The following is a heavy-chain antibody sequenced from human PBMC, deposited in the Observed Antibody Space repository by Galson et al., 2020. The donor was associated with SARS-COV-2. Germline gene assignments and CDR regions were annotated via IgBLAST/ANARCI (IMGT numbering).Heavy chain of an antibody. CDR3: ATERYDNSRGLES. V-gene: IGHV3-30*09. CDR1: GFLFSSNA. CDR2: ISDDGNKK. Sequence: SCAASGFLFSSNAMHWVRQAPGKGLEWVTVISDDGNKKYYAESVGGRFAISRDNSENTLYLQMNSLRADDTAIYYCATERYDNSRGLESWGQGTLVTVSS. D-gene: IGHD3-3*01. J-gene: IGHJ5*02.